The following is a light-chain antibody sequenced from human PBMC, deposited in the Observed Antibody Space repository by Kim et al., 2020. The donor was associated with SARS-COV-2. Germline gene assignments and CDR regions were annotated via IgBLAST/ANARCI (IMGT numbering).Light chain of an antibody. CDR1: QSVSSSY. V-gene: IGKV3-20*01. J-gene: IGKJ2*01. Sequence: EIVLTQSPGTLSLSPGERATLSCRASQSVSSSYLAWYQQKPGQAPRLLIYDASSRATGIPDRFSGSGSGTEFTLTISRLEPEDFAVYYCQQYGSSPYTFGQGTKLEI. CDR2: DAS. CDR3: QQYGSSPYT.